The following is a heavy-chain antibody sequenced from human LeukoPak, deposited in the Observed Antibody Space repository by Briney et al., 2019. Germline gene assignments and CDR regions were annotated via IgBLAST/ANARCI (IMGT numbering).Heavy chain of an antibody. CDR1: GFTFSDYY. J-gene: IGHJ6*03. Sequence: GGSLRLSCAASGFTFSDYYMSWIRQAPGKGLEWVSYISSSGSTIYYADSVKGRSTISRDNAKNSLHLQMNSLRAEDTAVYYCARPVRYFDWLSLQYYYYYYMDVWGKGTTVTVSS. CDR3: ARPVRYFDWLSLQYYYYYYMDV. CDR2: ISSSGSTI. D-gene: IGHD3-9*01. V-gene: IGHV3-11*01.